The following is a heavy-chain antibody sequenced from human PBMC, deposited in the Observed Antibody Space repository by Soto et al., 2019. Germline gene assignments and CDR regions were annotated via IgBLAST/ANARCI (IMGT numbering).Heavy chain of an antibody. CDR1: GASISSDDYY. CDR2: ISYSGST. Sequence: QVQLQDSGPGLVKPSQTLSLTCSISGASISSDDYYWSWFRQPPGKGLEWIGYISYSGSTYYNPSLKSRITISVDTSKTQFSLILSSVTAADTAVFYCAREVNNYYGMDVWGQGTTVTVSS. CDR3: AREVNNYYGMDV. V-gene: IGHV4-30-4*01. J-gene: IGHJ6*02.